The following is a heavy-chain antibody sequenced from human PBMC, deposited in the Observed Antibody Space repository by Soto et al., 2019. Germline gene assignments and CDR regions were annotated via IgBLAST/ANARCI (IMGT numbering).Heavy chain of an antibody. Sequence: GASVKVSCKASGGTFSSYAISWVRQAPRQGLEWMGGIIPIFGTANYAQKFQGRATITADKSTSTAYMELSSLRSEDTAVYYCARDITGTTGPWFDPWGQGTLVTVSS. V-gene: IGHV1-69*06. CDR3: ARDITGTTGPWFDP. J-gene: IGHJ5*02. CDR1: GGTFSSYA. CDR2: IIPIFGTA. D-gene: IGHD1-7*01.